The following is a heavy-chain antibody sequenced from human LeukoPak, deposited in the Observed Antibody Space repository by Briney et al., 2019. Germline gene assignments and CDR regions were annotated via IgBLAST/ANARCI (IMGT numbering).Heavy chain of an antibody. CDR1: GFTFSDYW. J-gene: IGHJ4*02. Sequence: GGSLRLSCAASGFTFSDYWMSWVRQAPGQGLEWVANINQDASVSHYIDSVKGRFTISRDNAKTYLFLQMSGLRAEDTALYYCASKVGDYWGQGTLVTVSS. V-gene: IGHV3-7*01. CDR2: INQDASVS. CDR3: ASKVGDY.